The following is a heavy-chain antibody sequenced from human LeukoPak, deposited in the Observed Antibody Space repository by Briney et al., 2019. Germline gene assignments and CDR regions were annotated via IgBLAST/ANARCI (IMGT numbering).Heavy chain of an antibody. CDR3: ARERYSSSSGFDP. D-gene: IGHD6-6*01. Sequence: SVKVSCKASGGTFSSYAISWVRQAPGQGLEWMGRIIPILGIANYAQKFQGRVTITADKSTSTAYMELSSLRSEDTAVYYCARERYSSSSGFDPWGQGTLVTVSS. J-gene: IGHJ5*02. CDR1: GGTFSSYA. CDR2: IIPILGIA. V-gene: IGHV1-69*04.